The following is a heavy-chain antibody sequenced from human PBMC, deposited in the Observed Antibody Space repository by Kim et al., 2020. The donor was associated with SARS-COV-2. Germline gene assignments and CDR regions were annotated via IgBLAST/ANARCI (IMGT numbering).Heavy chain of an antibody. D-gene: IGHD3-22*01. Sequence: VKGRFTISRDNAKNSLYLQMNSLGDEDTAVYYCARDGGYYYDSSGCFDYWGQGTLVTVSS. V-gene: IGHV3-48*02. J-gene: IGHJ4*02. CDR3: ARDGGYYYDSSGCFDY.